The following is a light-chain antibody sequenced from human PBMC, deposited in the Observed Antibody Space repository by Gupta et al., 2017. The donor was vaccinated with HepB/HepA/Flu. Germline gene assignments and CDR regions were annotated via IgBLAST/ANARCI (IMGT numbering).Light chain of an antibody. CDR3: QSYDSSRIGSGV. J-gene: IGLJ1*01. CDR2: GNS. CDR1: SSNIGAGYD. V-gene: IGLV1-40*01. Sequence: SVLTPPPSVSWAPGPRVTISCTGSSSNIGAGYDVRWYQQLPGTAPKLLIYGNSNRPSGGPDRFSGSKSGTSASLAITGLQAEDEADYYCQSYDSSRIGSGVFGTGTKVTVL.